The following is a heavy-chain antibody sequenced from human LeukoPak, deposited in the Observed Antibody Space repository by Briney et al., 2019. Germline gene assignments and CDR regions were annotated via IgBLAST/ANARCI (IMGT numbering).Heavy chain of an antibody. Sequence: GGSLRLSCAASGFTFRNYAMNWVRQAPGKGLEWVSSIAATSGSTYYADSVKGRFTISRDNSKNTLYLQMNSLRAEDTALYYCAKAAYGDYVNWFDPWGQGTLVTVSS. J-gene: IGHJ5*02. CDR3: AKAAYGDYVNWFDP. V-gene: IGHV3-23*01. CDR1: GFTFRNYA. CDR2: IAATSGST. D-gene: IGHD4-17*01.